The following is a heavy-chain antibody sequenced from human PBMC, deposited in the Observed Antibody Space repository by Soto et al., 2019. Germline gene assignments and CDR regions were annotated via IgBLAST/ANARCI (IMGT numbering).Heavy chain of an antibody. V-gene: IGHV3-23*01. Sequence: QPGGSLRLSCAASGFTFSDYAMSWVRQAPGKGLEWVSAMSGSGDSIFHADSVKGRFTISRDNSKNTLFLQMNSLRADDTAVYYCAKDYPVITSADNYWGQGTLVTVPS. J-gene: IGHJ4*02. D-gene: IGHD6-13*01. CDR2: MSGSGDSI. CDR3: AKDYPVITSADNY. CDR1: GFTFSDYA.